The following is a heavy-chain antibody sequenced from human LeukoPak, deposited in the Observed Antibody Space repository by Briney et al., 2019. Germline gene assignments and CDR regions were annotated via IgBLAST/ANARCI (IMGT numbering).Heavy chain of an antibody. CDR2: IKSKTDGGTT. J-gene: IGHJ4*02. D-gene: IGHD6-13*01. Sequence: PGGSLRLSCAASGFTFSNAWMSWVRQAPGKGLEWVGRIKSKTDGGTTDYAAPVKGRFTISRDDSKNTLYLQMNSLKTEDTAVYYCTTEVSSWYLSVGFSIIDYWGQGTLVTVSS. CDR1: GFTFSNAW. V-gene: IGHV3-15*01. CDR3: TTEVSSWYLSVGFSIIDY.